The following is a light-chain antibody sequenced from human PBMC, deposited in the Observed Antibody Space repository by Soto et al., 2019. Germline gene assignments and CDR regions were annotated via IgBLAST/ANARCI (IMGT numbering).Light chain of an antibody. J-gene: IGKJ2*01. Sequence: DIQMSQSPSSLSASVGDSVTITCRASETIIDYLNWYQQQPGEAPKLLIFSASSLHSGVPSRFRGSGSGTHFTLTISSLQPEDFATYFCPQSFSAPLTFGQGTKLQAK. CDR3: PQSFSAPLT. CDR2: SAS. V-gene: IGKV1-39*01. CDR1: ETIIDY.